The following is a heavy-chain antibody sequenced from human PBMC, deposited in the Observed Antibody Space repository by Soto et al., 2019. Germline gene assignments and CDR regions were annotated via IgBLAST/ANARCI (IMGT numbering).Heavy chain of an antibody. V-gene: IGHV3-9*01. CDR1: GFPFGGYA. D-gene: IGHD6-13*01. CDR3: VKDESINWYSGHFRH. Sequence: GGFLRPSLAASGFPFGGYALHLVREVPGKGLEWVSGINWNSGSIGYGDSVKGRFAISRDNAKNSLHLQMNSLSAEDTAFYYCVKDESINWYSGHFRHWGQGTLVTVSS. J-gene: IGHJ1*01. CDR2: INWNSGSI.